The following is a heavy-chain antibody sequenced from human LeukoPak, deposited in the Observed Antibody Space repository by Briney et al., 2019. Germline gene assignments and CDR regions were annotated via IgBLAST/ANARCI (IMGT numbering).Heavy chain of an antibody. CDR1: GASIYSGSYF. J-gene: IGHJ4*02. Sequence: SETLSLTCTVSGASIYSGSYFWSWIRQPAGKDLEWIGRIYSTGSTNYNPSLKSRVTISVDTSEKNFSLHLTSVTAADSAVYYCARAPTYPTFDYWGQGIVVTVSS. CDR3: ARAPTYPTFDY. CDR2: IYSTGST. V-gene: IGHV4-61*02.